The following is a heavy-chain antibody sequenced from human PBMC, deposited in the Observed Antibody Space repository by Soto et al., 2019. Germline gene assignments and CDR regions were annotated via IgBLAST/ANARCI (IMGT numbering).Heavy chain of an antibody. CDR3: ARAIAAAGTHRAFDI. CDR1: GYTFTSYG. J-gene: IGHJ3*02. D-gene: IGHD6-13*01. V-gene: IGHV1-18*01. Sequence: ASVKVSCKASGYTFTSYGISWVRQAPGQGLEWMGWISAYNGNTNYAQKLQGRVTMTTDTSTSTAYMELRSLRSDDTAVYYCARAIAAAGTHRAFDIWGQGTMVPVSS. CDR2: ISAYNGNT.